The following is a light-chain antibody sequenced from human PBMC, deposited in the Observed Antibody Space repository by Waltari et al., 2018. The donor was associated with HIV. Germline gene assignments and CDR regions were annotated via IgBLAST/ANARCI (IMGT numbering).Light chain of an antibody. CDR1: QNVSSW. CDR2: KAS. CDR3: QQYTTFPWT. J-gene: IGKJ1*01. Sequence: DIQMTQSPSTLSASSGDRVTINCRASQNVSSWLAWYQQKSGKAPKHLIYKASALEFGVPSRFSGSGSGADFTLVISSLQPDDFATYYCQQYTTFPWTFGQGTKVEIK. V-gene: IGKV1-5*03.